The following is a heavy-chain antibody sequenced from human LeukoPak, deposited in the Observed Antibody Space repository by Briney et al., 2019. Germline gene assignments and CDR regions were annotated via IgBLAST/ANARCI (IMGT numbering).Heavy chain of an antibody. Sequence: GESLKISCKGSGYSFTSYWIGWVRQMPGKGLEWMGIIYPGDSDTRYSPSFQGQVTISADKSISTAYLQWSGLKASDTAMYYCAIFHHYDFWSGYQYYFDYWGQGTLVTVSS. D-gene: IGHD3-3*01. CDR2: IYPGDSDT. CDR3: AIFHHYDFWSGYQYYFDY. V-gene: IGHV5-51*01. CDR1: GYSFTSYW. J-gene: IGHJ4*02.